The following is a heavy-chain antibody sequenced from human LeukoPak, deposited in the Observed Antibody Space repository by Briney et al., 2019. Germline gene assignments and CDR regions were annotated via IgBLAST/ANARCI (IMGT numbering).Heavy chain of an antibody. CDR3: ARAGGRIAARLEVDY. CDR1: GFTFSSYA. CDR2: ISYDGSNK. J-gene: IGHJ4*02. D-gene: IGHD6-6*01. Sequence: PGGSLRLSCAASGFTFSSYAMHWVPQAPGKGLEWVAVISYDGSNKYYADSVKGRFTISRDNSKNTLYLQMNSLRAEDTAVYYCARAGGRIAARLEVDYWGQGTLVTVSS. V-gene: IGHV3-30*01.